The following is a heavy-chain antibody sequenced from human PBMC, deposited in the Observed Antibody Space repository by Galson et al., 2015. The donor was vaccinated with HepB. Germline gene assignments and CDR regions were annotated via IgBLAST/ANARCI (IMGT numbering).Heavy chain of an antibody. V-gene: IGHV4-34*01. J-gene: IGHJ5*02. Sequence: ETLSLTCAVYGGSFSGYYWSWIRQPPGKGLEWIGEVNHSGSTNYNPSLKSRVTISVDTSKNQFSLKLSSVTAADTAVYYCAPSPQSFVADNPSNWFDPWGQGTLVTVSS. D-gene: IGHD6-19*01. CDR3: APSPQSFVADNPSNWFDP. CDR2: VNHSGST. CDR1: GGSFSGYY.